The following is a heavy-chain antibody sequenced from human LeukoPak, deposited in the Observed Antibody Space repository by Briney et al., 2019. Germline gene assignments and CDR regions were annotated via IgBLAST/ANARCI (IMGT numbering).Heavy chain of an antibody. CDR3: ARDLLTATMFSPSLEY. V-gene: IGHV3-21*01. CDR2: ISSSRSYI. CDR1: GFSFSTYS. J-gene: IGHJ4*02. Sequence: GGSLRLSCAAFGFSFSTYSMNWVRQAPGKGVEWVASISSSRSYIYYADSVKGRFTISRDNGKNSLYLQMNSLRAEDTAVYYCARDLLTATMFSPSLEYWGQGTLVTVSS. D-gene: IGHD4-11*01.